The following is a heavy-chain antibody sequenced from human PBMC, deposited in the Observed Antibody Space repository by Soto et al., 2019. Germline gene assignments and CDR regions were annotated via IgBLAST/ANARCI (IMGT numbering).Heavy chain of an antibody. J-gene: IGHJ4*02. CDR2: ISSSSGTI. CDR3: ARVYTTASYYFDY. D-gene: IGHD4-17*01. CDR1: GFTFSSYS. V-gene: IGHV3-48*01. Sequence: GGSLRLSCAASGFTFSSYSMNWVRQAPGKGLEWISYISSSSGTIYYADSVKGRFTISRDNAKTSLYLQMNSLRAEDTAVYYCARVYTTASYYFDYWGQGTPVTVSS.